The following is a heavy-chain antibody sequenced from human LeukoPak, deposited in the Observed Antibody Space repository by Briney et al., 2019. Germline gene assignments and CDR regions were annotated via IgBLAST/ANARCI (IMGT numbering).Heavy chain of an antibody. J-gene: IGHJ4*02. CDR2: IYHSGST. D-gene: IGHD5-12*01. CDR1: GGSISSGGYS. CDR3: ARGLSYEFDY. Sequence: SETLSLTCAVSGGSISSGGYSWSWIRQPPGKGLEWIGYIYHSGSTYYSPSRKSRVTISVDRSKNQFSLKLSSVTAADTAVYYCARGLSYEFDYWGQGTLVTVSS. V-gene: IGHV4-30-2*01.